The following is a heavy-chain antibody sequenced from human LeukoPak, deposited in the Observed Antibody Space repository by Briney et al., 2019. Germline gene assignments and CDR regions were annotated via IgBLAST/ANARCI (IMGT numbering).Heavy chain of an antibody. D-gene: IGHD6-19*01. V-gene: IGHV3-7*01. CDR3: AREGGGGWAFYYYYYMDV. CDR1: GFMFSTFW. CDR2: IKQDGSEK. J-gene: IGHJ6*03. Sequence: GGSLRLSCAASGFMFSTFWMNWVRQAPGKGLEWVANIKQDGSEKYYVDSVKGRFTISRDNAKNSLYLQMNSLRAEDMAVYYCAREGGGGWAFYYYYYMDVWGKGTTVTVSS.